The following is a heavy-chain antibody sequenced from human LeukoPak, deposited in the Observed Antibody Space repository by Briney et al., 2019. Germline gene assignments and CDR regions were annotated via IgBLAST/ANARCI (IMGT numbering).Heavy chain of an antibody. CDR2: ISSSGSTI. J-gene: IGHJ4*02. Sequence: GGSLRLSCAASGFTFSSYEMNWVRQAPGKGLEWVSYISSSGSTIYYAGSVKGRFTISRDNAKNSLYLQMNSLRAEDTAVYYCARRAGGYSHPYDYWGQGILVTVSS. V-gene: IGHV3-48*03. CDR3: ARRAGGYSHPYDY. CDR1: GFTFSSYE. D-gene: IGHD4-23*01.